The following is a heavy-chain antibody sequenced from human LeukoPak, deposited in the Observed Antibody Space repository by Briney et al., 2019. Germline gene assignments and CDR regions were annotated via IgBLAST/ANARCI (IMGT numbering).Heavy chain of an antibody. Sequence: EASVKVSCKASGYTFTGYYLHWVRQAPGQGLEWMGRINPNSGGTNYAQKFQGRVTMTRDTSISTVYMELSRLRSDDTAVYYCARDFGRDARDYWGQGTLVTVSS. D-gene: IGHD3-3*01. J-gene: IGHJ4*02. CDR2: INPNSGGT. V-gene: IGHV1-2*06. CDR1: GYTFTGYY. CDR3: ARDFGRDARDY.